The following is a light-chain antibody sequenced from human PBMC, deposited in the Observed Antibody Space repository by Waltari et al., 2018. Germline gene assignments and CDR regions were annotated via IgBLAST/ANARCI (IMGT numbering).Light chain of an antibody. V-gene: IGLV2-14*01. CDR3: SSYTTSSAPGV. CDR2: EVR. Sequence: QSALTQPASLSASPGQSITISCAGTSSDIGSYNYISWYQQHPNKAPQLIIYEVRPRPSGVSLVSCASKTATPASLTISGLQAEDESDYFCSSYTTSSAPGVFGTGTRVTVL. J-gene: IGLJ1*01. CDR1: SSDIGSYNY.